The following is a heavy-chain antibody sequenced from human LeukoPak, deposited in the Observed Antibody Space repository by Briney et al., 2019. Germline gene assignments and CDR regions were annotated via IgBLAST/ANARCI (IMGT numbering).Heavy chain of an antibody. D-gene: IGHD6-6*01. Sequence: AETLSLTCAVYGGSFSGYYWSWIGQPPGKGVEGMGEINHSGSNNYNPSLTSRVTISVDTSKNQFSLKLSSVTAADTAVYYCARGFSGSSPGYYFDYWGQGTLVTVSS. CDR2: INHSGSN. CDR3: ARGFSGSSPGYYFDY. V-gene: IGHV4-34*01. J-gene: IGHJ4*02. CDR1: GGSFSGYY.